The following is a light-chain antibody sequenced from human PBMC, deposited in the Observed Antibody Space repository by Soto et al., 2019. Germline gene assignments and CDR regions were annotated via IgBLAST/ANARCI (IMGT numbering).Light chain of an antibody. Sequence: QSALTQPASVSGSPGQSITISCTGTSSDVGGYNYVSWYQQHPGKAPKLMIYDVSNRPSGVSNRFSGSKSGNTASLTISGLQAEDEAHYYCSSYTSSSTTVSGTGTKLTVL. V-gene: IGLV2-14*01. J-gene: IGLJ1*01. CDR2: DVS. CDR1: SSDVGGYNY. CDR3: SSYTSSSTTV.